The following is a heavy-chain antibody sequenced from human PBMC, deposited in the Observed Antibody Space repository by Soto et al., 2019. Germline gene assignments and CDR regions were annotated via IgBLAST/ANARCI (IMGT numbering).Heavy chain of an antibody. J-gene: IGHJ4*02. Sequence: QVQLVESGGGVVQPGRSLRLSCAASGFTFSSYGMHWVRQAPGKGLEWVAVISYDGSNKYYADSVKGRFTISRDNSKNTLYLQMNSLRTEDTAVYYCAKDRTLREYRSGWFDYWGQGTLVTVSS. CDR1: GFTFSSYG. D-gene: IGHD6-19*01. CDR3: AKDRTLREYRSGWFDY. CDR2: ISYDGSNK. V-gene: IGHV3-30*18.